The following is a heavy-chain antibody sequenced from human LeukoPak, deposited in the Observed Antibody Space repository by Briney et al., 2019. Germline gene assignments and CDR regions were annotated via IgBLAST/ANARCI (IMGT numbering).Heavy chain of an antibody. J-gene: IGHJ4*02. Sequence: PSETLSLTCTVSGGSISSYYWSWIRQPPGKGLEWIGYIYTSGSTNYSPSLKSRVTISVDTSKNQFSLKLSSVTAADTAVYYCARSGTDPYYFDYWGQGTLVTVSS. CDR2: IYTSGST. CDR1: GGSISSYY. CDR3: ARSGTDPYYFDY. V-gene: IGHV4-4*09.